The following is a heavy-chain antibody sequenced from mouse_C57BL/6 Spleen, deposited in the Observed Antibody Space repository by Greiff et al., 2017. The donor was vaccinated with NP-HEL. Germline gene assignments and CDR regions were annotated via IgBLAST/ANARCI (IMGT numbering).Heavy chain of an antibody. D-gene: IGHD1-1*01. CDR2: IHPNSGST. V-gene: IGHV1-64*01. CDR1: GYTFTSYW. Sequence: QVQLQQPGAELVKPGASVKLSCKASGYTFTSYWMHWVKQRPGQGLEWIGMIHPNSGSTNYNEKFKSKATLTVDKSSSTAYMKLSSLTSEDSAVYYCARWGTTVVEGFDYWGQGTTLTVSS. J-gene: IGHJ2*01. CDR3: ARWGTTVVEGFDY.